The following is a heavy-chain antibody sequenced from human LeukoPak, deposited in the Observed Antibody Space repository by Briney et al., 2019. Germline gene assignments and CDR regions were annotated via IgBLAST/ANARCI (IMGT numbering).Heavy chain of an antibody. CDR2: ISGSGGST. Sequence: GGSLRLSCAASGFTFSSYAMSWVRQAPGKGLEWVSAISGSGGSTYYADSVRGRFTISRDNSKNTLYLQMNSLRAEDTAVYYCAKVGYYDSSGFDLFDYWGQGTLVTVSS. CDR3: AKVGYYDSSGFDLFDY. CDR1: GFTFSSYA. V-gene: IGHV3-23*01. D-gene: IGHD3-22*01. J-gene: IGHJ4*02.